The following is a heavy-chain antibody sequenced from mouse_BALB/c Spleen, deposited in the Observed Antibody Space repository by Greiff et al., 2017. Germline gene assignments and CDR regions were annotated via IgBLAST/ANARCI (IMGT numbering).Heavy chain of an antibody. J-gene: IGHJ3*01. CDR3: SYYGSSWFAY. CDR2: IDPENGDT. CDR1: GFNIKDYY. D-gene: IGHD1-1*01. V-gene: IGHV14-4*02. Sequence: EVKLQESGAELVRSGASVKLSCTASGFNIKDYYMHWVKQRPEQGLEWIGWIDPENGDTEYAPKFQGKATMTADTSSNTAYLQLSSLTSEDTAVYYCSYYGSSWFAYWGQGTLVTVSA.